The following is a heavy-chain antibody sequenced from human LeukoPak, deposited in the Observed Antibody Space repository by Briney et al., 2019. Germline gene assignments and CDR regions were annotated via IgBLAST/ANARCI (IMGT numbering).Heavy chain of an antibody. D-gene: IGHD2-2*01. CDR3: AREGGTDYCSSTSCSSGY. V-gene: IGHV3-53*01. Sequence: PGGSLRLSCAASGFTLSSYAMSWVRQAPGKGLEWVSVIYSGGSTYYADSVKGRFTISRDNSKNTLYLQMNSLRAEDTAVYYCAREGGTDYCSSTSCSSGYWGQGTLVTVSS. J-gene: IGHJ4*02. CDR1: GFTLSSYA. CDR2: IYSGGST.